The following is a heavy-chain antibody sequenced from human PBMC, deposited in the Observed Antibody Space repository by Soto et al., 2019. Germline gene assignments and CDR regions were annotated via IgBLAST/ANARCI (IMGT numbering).Heavy chain of an antibody. CDR3: ARDRNLAYCGGDCYYYYGMDV. D-gene: IGHD2-21*02. J-gene: IGHJ6*02. CDR1: GFTFSSYS. CDR2: ISSSSSYI. V-gene: IGHV3-21*01. Sequence: GGSLRLSCAASGFTFSSYSMNWFRQAPGKGLEWVSSISSSSSYIYYADSVKGRFTISRDNAKNSLYLQMNSLRAEDTAVYYCARDRNLAYCGGDCYYYYGMDVWGQGTTVTVSS.